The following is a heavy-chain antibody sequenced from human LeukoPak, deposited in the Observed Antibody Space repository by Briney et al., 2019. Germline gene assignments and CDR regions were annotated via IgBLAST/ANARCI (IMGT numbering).Heavy chain of an antibody. V-gene: IGHV4-39*07. Sequence: SETLSLTCTVSGGSISSSSYYWGWIRQPPGKGLEWIGSIYYSGSTYYNPSLKSRDTISVDTSKNQFSLKLSSVPAADTAVYYCARVLYYYGSGSYYPPYYYYYYMDVWGKGTTVTVSS. J-gene: IGHJ6*03. CDR2: IYYSGST. CDR3: ARVLYYYGSGSYYPPYYYYYYMDV. D-gene: IGHD3-10*01. CDR1: GGSISSSSYY.